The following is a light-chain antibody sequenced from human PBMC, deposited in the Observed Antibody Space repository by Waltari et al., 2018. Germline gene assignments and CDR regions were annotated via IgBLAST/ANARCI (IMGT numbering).Light chain of an antibody. CDR1: SGDIGIYNL. CDR2: EVS. V-gene: IGLV2-23*02. J-gene: IGLJ2*01. CDR3: CSYANRATLV. Sequence: QSALTQSASVSGSPGPSIPLSCTGTSGDIGIYNLVSWYQQHPGKAPKLIIYEVSQRPSGVSNRFSGSKSGNAASLTISGLQAEDEADYYCCSYANRATLVFGGGTKVTVL.